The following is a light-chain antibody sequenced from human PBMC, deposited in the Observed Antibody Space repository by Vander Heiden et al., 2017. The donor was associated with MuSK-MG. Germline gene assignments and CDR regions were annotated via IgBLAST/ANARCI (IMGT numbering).Light chain of an antibody. V-gene: IGKV3-11*01. CDR3: QQRSNLPLT. CDR2: YAS. J-gene: IGKJ4*01. Sequence: EIVLTQSPATLSLSPGERATLSCRASQSVSSYLAWYQQKPGQAPRLLIDYASNSVTGIPSRFSGNGSGTDFTLTISSLEPEDFAVYYCQQRSNLPLTFGGGTKVEIK. CDR1: QSVSSY.